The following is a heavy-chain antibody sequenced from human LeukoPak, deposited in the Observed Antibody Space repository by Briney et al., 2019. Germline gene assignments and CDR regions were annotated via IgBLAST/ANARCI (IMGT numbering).Heavy chain of an antibody. Sequence: GGSLRLSCAASGFTFSSYAMSWVRQAPGKGLEWVSAISGSGGSTYYADSVKGRFTIPRGNSKNTLYLQMNSLRAEDTAVYYCAKKEVVTSFDYWGQGTLVTVSS. J-gene: IGHJ4*02. CDR2: ISGSGGST. D-gene: IGHD3-22*01. CDR3: AKKEVVTSFDY. CDR1: GFTFSSYA. V-gene: IGHV3-23*01.